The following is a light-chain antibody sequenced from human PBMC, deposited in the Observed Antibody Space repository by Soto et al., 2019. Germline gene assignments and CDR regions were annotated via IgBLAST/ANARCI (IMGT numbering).Light chain of an antibody. J-gene: IGLJ2*01. V-gene: IGLV1-40*01. CDR2: GNN. Sequence: QSVLTQPPSVSGAPGQRVTISCTGSSSNLGANYDVHWYQQDPGTAPKLLIYGNNNRPSGVPDRFCGSKSGTSASLAIIGLQEEDEADDYCQTYDSSLSGVVFGGGTKLTAL. CDR1: SSNLGANYD. CDR3: QTYDSSLSGVV.